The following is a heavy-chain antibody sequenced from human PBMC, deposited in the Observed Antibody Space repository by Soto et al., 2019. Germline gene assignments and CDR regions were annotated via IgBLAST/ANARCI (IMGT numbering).Heavy chain of an antibody. CDR3: ANNGEYFHSSGHYYDHCDY. D-gene: IGHD3-22*01. V-gene: IGHV3-23*01. J-gene: IGHJ4*02. CDR1: VFPFSSYA. CDR2: VSGSGGST. Sequence: QSRGSLRLSCATSVFPFSSYAMSLVRHAIGKGLEWVSAVSGSGGSTYYADSVKGRFTISRDKSKNTVYLQMSSLRAEDTAVYYCANNGEYFHSSGHYYDHCDYGGEGTLVTVSS.